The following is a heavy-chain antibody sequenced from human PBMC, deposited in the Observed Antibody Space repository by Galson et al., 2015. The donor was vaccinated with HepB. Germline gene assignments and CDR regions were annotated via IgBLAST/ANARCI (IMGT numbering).Heavy chain of an antibody. Sequence: SLRLSCAASGFTFSSHWMSWVRQAPGKGLDWVANIKQDGSEKYYVDSVKGRFTVSRDNAKNSLYLQMNSLRAEDTAVYYCARDKGYYYDRVGMDVWGQGTTVTVSS. D-gene: IGHD3-22*01. J-gene: IGHJ6*02. CDR1: GFTFSSHW. CDR3: ARDKGYYYDRVGMDV. CDR2: IKQDGSEK. V-gene: IGHV3-7*03.